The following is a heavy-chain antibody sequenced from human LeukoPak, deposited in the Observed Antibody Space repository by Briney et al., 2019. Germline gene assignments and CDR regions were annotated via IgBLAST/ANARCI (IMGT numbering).Heavy chain of an antibody. Sequence: SETLSLTCAVYGGSFSGYYWSWIRQPPGKGLEWIGEINHSGSTNYNPSLKSRVTISVDTSKNQFSLKLSSVTAADTAVYYCARGLGYCSSTSCSYYGMDVWSQGTTVTVSS. V-gene: IGHV4-34*01. J-gene: IGHJ6*02. CDR3: ARGLGYCSSTSCSYYGMDV. D-gene: IGHD2-2*01. CDR2: INHSGST. CDR1: GGSFSGYY.